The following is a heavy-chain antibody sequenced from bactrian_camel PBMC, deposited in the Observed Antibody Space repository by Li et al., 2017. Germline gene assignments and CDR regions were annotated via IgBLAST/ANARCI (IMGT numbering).Heavy chain of an antibody. Sequence: QLVESGGGSVQAGGSLRLSCAVSGDPYSCYNMGWFRQAPGKGLEWVSLISSSGGSTLYADSVKGRFTISRDNAKNTINLELTSLKTEDTAMYYCTRDRGLAVPAGSFDYWAQGTQVTVS. J-gene: IGHJ6*01. CDR2: ISSSGGST. D-gene: IGHD6*01. V-gene: IGHV3S40*01. CDR1: GDPYSCYN. CDR3: TRDRGLAVPAGSFDY.